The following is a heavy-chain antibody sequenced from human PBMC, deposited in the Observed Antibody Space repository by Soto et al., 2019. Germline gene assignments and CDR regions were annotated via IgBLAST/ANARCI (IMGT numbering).Heavy chain of an antibody. CDR1: GFTFSSYG. CDR2: ISYDGSNK. V-gene: IGHV3-30*18. J-gene: IGHJ4*02. Sequence: QVQLVESGGGVVQPGRSLRLSCAASGFTFSSYGMHWVRQAPGKGLEWVAVISYDGSNKYYADSVKGRFTISRDNFKNCLDLKMNSLGAEETALYYCAKDPHIVVGPGRNYFDYWGQGTLVTVSS. CDR3: AKDPHIVVGPGRNYFDY. D-gene: IGHD2-2*01.